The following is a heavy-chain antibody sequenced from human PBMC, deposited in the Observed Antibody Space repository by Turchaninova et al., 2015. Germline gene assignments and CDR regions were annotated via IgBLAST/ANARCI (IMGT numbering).Heavy chain of an antibody. D-gene: IGHD2-21*02. CDR1: GFAFSQYW. CDR2: IKQDGSER. Sequence: DEELFESGGALVQPGGSLRLPGEGSGFAFSQYWRRWLRKAPGKGLEWVANIKQDGSERNYVDAVKGRFTISRDNSKYLVFLEMKKVRPDDTAKYFCARDRTVTAGIDKWGQGTMVAVSS. V-gene: IGHV3-7*01. J-gene: IGHJ3*01. CDR3: ARDRTVTAGIDK.